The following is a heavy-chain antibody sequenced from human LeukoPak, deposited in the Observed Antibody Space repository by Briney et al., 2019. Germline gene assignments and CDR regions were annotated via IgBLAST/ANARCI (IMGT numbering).Heavy chain of an antibody. CDR3: AKGRDDSIDY. J-gene: IGHJ4*02. V-gene: IGHV3-30*02. CDR1: GFTFSNYG. CDR2: IRYDESNK. D-gene: IGHD4-11*01. Sequence: PGGSLRLSCAASGFTFSNYGMHWVRQAPGKGLEWVTFIRYDESNKYYADSVKGRFTISRDNSKNTLYLQMNSLKAEDTAVYYCAKGRDDSIDYWGQGTLVTVSS.